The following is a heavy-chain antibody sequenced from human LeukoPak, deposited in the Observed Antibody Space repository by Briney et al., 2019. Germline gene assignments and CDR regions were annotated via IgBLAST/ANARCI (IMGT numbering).Heavy chain of an antibody. J-gene: IGHJ4*02. CDR3: ARLGVSSGWFSLY. D-gene: IGHD6-19*01. CDR1: GYSFISYW. V-gene: IGHV5-51*01. Sequence: GESLKISCKGFGYSFISYWIGWVRQVPGKGLGRMGIIYRGDSDTRYSPSFQGQITTSADKSISNAYLQWSSLKASDTAMYYCARLGVSSGWFSLYWGQGTLVTVSS. CDR2: IYRGDSDT.